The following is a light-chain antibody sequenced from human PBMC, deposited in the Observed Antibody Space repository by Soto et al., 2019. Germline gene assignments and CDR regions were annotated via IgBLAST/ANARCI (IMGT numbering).Light chain of an antibody. V-gene: IGLV2-14*01. Sequence: QSALTQPASVSGSPGQSITISCTGTSSDVGAYNYVSWHQQHPGKAPKLNIYEVSNRPSGVSNRFSGSKSGNTASLTISGLQAEDEADYYCSSYTSSSTLVFGGGTKLTVL. CDR1: SSDVGAYNY. CDR2: EVS. J-gene: IGLJ3*02. CDR3: SSYTSSSTLV.